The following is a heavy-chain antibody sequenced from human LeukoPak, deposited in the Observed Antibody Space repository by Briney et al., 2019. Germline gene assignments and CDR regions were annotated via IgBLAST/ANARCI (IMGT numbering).Heavy chain of an antibody. V-gene: IGHV3-21*01. CDR3: ARDTTGTDGGDY. D-gene: IGHD1-1*01. Sequence: PGGSLRLSCAASGFTFSSYSMNWVRQAPGKGLEWVSSISSSSSYIYYADSVKGRFTISRDNAKNSLYLQMNSLGAEDTAVYYCARDTTGTDGGDYWGQGTLVTVSS. J-gene: IGHJ4*02. CDR1: GFTFSSYS. CDR2: ISSSSSYI.